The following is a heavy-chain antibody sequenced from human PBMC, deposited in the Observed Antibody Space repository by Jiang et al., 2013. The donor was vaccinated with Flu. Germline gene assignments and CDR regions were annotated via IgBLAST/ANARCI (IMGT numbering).Heavy chain of an antibody. CDR3: ARIPPVVDSSGYYGAFDI. V-gene: IGHV2-70*01. Sequence: KSTQTLTLTCTFSGFSLSTSGMCVSWIRQPPGKALEWLALIDWDDDKYYSTSLKTRLTISKDTSKNQVVLTMTNMDPVDTATYYCARIPPVVDSSGYYGAFDIWGQGTMVTVSS. CDR2: IDWDDDK. CDR1: GFSLSTSGMC. D-gene: IGHD3-22*01. J-gene: IGHJ3*02.